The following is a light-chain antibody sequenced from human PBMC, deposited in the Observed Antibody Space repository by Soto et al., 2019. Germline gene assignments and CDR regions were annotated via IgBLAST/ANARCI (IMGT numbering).Light chain of an antibody. V-gene: IGKV1-5*01. Sequence: DIQMTQSPSTLSASVGDSVTITCRASQSIGRWLAWYQQKPGKGPKFLIFDASSLESGVPSRFSGSGSGTEFTLTISSLQPDDFATYYCQQYNDYSWTFGQGTKVDIK. CDR3: QQYNDYSWT. CDR1: QSIGRW. CDR2: DAS. J-gene: IGKJ1*01.